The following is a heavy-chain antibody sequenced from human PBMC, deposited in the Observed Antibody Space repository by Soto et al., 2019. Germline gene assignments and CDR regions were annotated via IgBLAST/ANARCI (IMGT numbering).Heavy chain of an antibody. CDR3: AKVLSYYYGWFDP. CDR1: GFKFSYYA. D-gene: IGHD3-22*01. CDR2: ISGSGGVT. Sequence: PGGSLRLSCTASGFKFSYYAITWVRQAPGEGLEWVSVISGSGGVTYFADSVKGRFTVSRDNSKNTVFLQLNNVRAEDSAVYFCAKVLSYYYGWFDPWDLGTLVTVSS. J-gene: IGHJ5*02. V-gene: IGHV3-23*01.